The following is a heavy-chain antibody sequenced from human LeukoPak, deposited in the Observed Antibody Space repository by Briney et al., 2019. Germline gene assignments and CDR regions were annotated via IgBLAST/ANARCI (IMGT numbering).Heavy chain of an antibody. J-gene: IGHJ5*02. V-gene: IGHV3-66*02. D-gene: IGHD1-26*01. CDR1: GFAVSTNY. Sequence: GGSLRLSCAASGFAVSTNYLSWVRQAPGKGLEWVSVIYSDGSTYYTDSVKGRFTISRDNSKSTLYLQVNSLRPEDTAVYYCARDQRSESYYPWGWFDPWGQGTLVTVSS. CDR3: ARDQRSESYYPWGWFDP. CDR2: IYSDGST.